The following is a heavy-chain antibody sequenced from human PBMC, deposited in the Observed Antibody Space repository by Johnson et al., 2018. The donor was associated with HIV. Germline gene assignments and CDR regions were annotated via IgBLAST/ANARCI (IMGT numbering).Heavy chain of an antibody. CDR1: GFTFSSYA. V-gene: IGHV3-30-3*02. Sequence: QVQLVESGGGVVQPGGSLRLSCAASGFTFSSYAMHWVRQAPGKGLEWVAVISYDGSNKYYADSVKGRFTISRDNSKNTLYLQMNSLRAEDTAVYYCATSTASDALDIWGQGTMVTVSS. CDR2: ISYDGSNK. CDR3: ATSTASDALDI. D-gene: IGHD1-1*01. J-gene: IGHJ3*02.